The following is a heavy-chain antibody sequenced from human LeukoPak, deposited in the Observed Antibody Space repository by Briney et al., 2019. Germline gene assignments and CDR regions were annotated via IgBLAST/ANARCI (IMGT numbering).Heavy chain of an antibody. Sequence: GGSLRLSCAASGFTVISNLKTWVRQSPGRGLEWLSSIYSGGATYYADSVKGRFTISRDHSNNSVSLQMTNLRVEDTAIYYCARGAYRISWPGIDYWGQGTLVTVSS. V-gene: IGHV3-53*01. CDR3: ARGAYRISWPGIDY. CDR2: IYSGGAT. D-gene: IGHD3-16*02. CDR1: GFTVISNL. J-gene: IGHJ4*02.